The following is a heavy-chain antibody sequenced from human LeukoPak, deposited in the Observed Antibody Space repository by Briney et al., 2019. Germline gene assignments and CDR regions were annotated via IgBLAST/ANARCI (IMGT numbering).Heavy chain of an antibody. CDR3: ARERLNAFDI. J-gene: IGHJ3*02. CDR1: GFTVSSNY. V-gene: IGHV3-53*01. CDR2: IYSGGST. D-gene: IGHD2-8*01. Sequence: GGSLRLSCAASGFTVSSNYMSWVRQAPGKGLEWVSVIYSGGSTYYADSVKGLFTISRDNSKNTLYLQMNSLRAEDTAVYYCARERLNAFDIWGQGTMVTVSS.